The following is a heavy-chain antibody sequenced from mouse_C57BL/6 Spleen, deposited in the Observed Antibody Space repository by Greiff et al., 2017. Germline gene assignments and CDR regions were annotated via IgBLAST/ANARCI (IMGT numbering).Heavy chain of an antibody. J-gene: IGHJ4*01. CDR3: AKNYRVYYAMDY. CDR2: IWRGGST. CDR1: GFSLTSYG. Sequence: VKLMESGPGLVQPSQSLSITCTVSGFSLTSYGVHWVRQSPGKGLEWLGVIWRGGSTDYNAAFMSRLSITKDNSKSQVFFKMNSLQADDTAIYYCAKNYRVYYAMDYWGQGTSVTVSS. V-gene: IGHV2-5*01.